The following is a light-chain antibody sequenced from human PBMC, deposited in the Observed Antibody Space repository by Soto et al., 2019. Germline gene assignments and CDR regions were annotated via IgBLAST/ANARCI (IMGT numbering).Light chain of an antibody. CDR1: SSNIGAGRD. V-gene: IGLV1-40*01. J-gene: IGLJ1*01. Sequence: QSVLTQPPAVSGAPGQRVTISCTGGSSNIGAGRDVHWYQQLPGTAPRLLIYGNNNRPSGVPDRFSASKSGTSASLAITGLQAEDEADFYCQSFDSSLSAYVFGTGTKVTVL. CDR2: GNN. CDR3: QSFDSSLSAYV.